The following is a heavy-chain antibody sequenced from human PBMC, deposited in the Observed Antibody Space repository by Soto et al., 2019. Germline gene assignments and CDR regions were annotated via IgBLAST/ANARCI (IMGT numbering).Heavy chain of an antibody. CDR3: ARELWGSGDQ. CDR2: INPDGTTT. V-gene: IGHV3-74*01. D-gene: IGHD2-21*01. J-gene: IGHJ4*02. Sequence: EVQLVESGGGLVQPGGSLRLSCAASGFTFSNYWMQWVRQGPGKGLVWVSNINPDGTTTNYTDSVKGRFTVSRDNARNTLYLQMNNLRVDDTAVYYCARELWGSGDQWGQGTLVTVSS. CDR1: GFTFSNYW.